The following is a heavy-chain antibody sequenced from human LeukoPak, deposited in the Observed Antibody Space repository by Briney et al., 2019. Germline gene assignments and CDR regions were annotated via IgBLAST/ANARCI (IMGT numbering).Heavy chain of an antibody. CDR2: IYYSGST. CDR1: GGSISSSSYY. Sequence: SETLSLTCTVSGGSISSSSYYWNWIRQPPGKGLEWIASIYYSGSTYYNPSLKSRVTISLNTSKNQFSLKLSSVTAADTAVYYCARQGSWGYFDYWGQGTLVTVSS. CDR3: ARQGSWGYFDY. V-gene: IGHV4-39*07. D-gene: IGHD3-16*01. J-gene: IGHJ4*02.